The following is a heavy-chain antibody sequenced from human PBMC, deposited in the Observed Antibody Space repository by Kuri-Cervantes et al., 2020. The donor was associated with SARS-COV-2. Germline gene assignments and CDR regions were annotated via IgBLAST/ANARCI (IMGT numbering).Heavy chain of an antibody. CDR2: IYYSGST. Sequence: GSLRLSCAASGFTVSSNYMSWVRQAPGKGLEWIGSIYYSGSTYYNPSLKSRVTISVDTSKNQFSLKLSSVTAADTAVYYCAGGGWVYGDYTSPYYYYYMDVWGKGTTVTDSS. CDR1: GFTVSSNY. CDR3: AGGGWVYGDYTSPYYYYYMDV. V-gene: IGHV4-59*05. D-gene: IGHD4-17*01. J-gene: IGHJ6*03.